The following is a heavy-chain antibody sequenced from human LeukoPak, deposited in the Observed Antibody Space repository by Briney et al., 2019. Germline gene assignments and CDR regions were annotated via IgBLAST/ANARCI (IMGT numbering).Heavy chain of an antibody. CDR1: GFTFTFSSYG. J-gene: IGHJ4*02. Sequence: GGSLRLSCTASGFTFTFSSYGMSWVRQVPGKGPEWVSYISPGGSPIDYADSVKSRFTISTDNAKNSLDLQMNSLRAEDTAVYYCASGRGMNWGQGTLVTVSS. CDR2: ISPGGSPI. CDR3: ASGRGMN. V-gene: IGHV3-48*01. D-gene: IGHD3-16*01.